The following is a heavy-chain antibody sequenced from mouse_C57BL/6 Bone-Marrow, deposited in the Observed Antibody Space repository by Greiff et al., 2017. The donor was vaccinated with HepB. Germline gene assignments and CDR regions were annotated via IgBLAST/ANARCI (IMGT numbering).Heavy chain of an antibody. CDR3: ARAGSNWAMDY. Sequence: VQRVESGPELVKPGASVKLSCKASGYTFTSYDINWVKQRPGQGLEWIGWIYPGDGSTKYNEKFKGKATLTVDTSSSTAYMELHSLTSEDSAVYFCARAGSNWAMDYGGQGTSVTVSS. CDR2: IYPGDGST. J-gene: IGHJ4*01. D-gene: IGHD2-5*01. CDR1: GYTFTSYD. V-gene: IGHV1-85*01.